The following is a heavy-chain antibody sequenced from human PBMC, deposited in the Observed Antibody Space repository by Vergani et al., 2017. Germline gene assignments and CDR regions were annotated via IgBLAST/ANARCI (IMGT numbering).Heavy chain of an antibody. J-gene: IGHJ6*02. CDR1: GGTFSSYA. Sequence: QVQLVQSGAEVKKPGSSVKVSCKASGGTFSSYAISWVRQAPGQGLEWMGGIIPIFGTANYAQKFQGRGTITADKSTSTAYMELSSLRSEDTAVYYCARALARAILGHKAAAGTIYYYYGMDVWSQGSTVTVSS. CDR3: ARALARAILGHKAAAGTIYYYYGMDV. V-gene: IGHV1-69*06. D-gene: IGHD6-13*01. CDR2: IIPIFGTA.